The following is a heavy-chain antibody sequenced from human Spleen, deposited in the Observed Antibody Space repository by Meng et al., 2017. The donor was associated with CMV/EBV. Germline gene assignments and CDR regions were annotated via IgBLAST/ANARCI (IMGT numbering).Heavy chain of an antibody. D-gene: IGHD2-15*01. V-gene: IGHV3-21*01. CDR2: ISSSSSYI. CDR1: GFTFSSYS. Sequence: SGFTFSSYSMNWVRQAPGKGLEWVSSISSSSSYIYYADSVKGRFTISRDNAKNSLYLQMNSLRAEDTAVYYCARTPTRMVVNLPFFDYWGQGTLVTVSS. CDR3: ARTPTRMVVNLPFFDY. J-gene: IGHJ4*02.